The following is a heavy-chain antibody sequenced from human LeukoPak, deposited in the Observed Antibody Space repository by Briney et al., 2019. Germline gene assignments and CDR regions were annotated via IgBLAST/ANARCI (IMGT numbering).Heavy chain of an antibody. V-gene: IGHV3-30*04. CDR1: GFTSSIYP. CDR2: IAYDGRYK. J-gene: IGHJ3*02. CDR3: AGENDAFDI. Sequence: GGSLRLSCRASGFTSSIYPMHWVRQAPGKGREGVAVIAYDGRYKYYADSVKGRFTISRDNSKSTLYLLMNSLRAEDTAVYYCAGENDAFDIWGPGTVVTVSS.